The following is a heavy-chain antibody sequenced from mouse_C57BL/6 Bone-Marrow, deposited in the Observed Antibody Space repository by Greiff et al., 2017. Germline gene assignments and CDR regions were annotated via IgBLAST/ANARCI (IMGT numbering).Heavy chain of an antibody. CDR2: IDPSDSET. Sequence: QVQLQQPGAELVRPGSSVKLSCKASGYTFTSYWMHWVKQRPIQGLEWIGNIDPSDSETHYNQKFKDKATLTVDKSSSTAYMQLSSLTSEDSAVYYGARRWLRPYGYFDVWGTGTTVTVSS. CDR1: GYTFTSYW. V-gene: IGHV1-52*01. CDR3: ARRWLRPYGYFDV. D-gene: IGHD2-2*01. J-gene: IGHJ1*03.